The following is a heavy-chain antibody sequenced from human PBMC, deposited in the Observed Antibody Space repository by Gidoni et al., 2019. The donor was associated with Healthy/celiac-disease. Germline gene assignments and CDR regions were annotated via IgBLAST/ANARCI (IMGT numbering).Heavy chain of an antibody. J-gene: IGHJ3*02. CDR3: ARDRSYYPHDAFDI. CDR2: IIPIFGTA. V-gene: IGHV1-69*06. D-gene: IGHD1-26*01. CDR1: GDPFTSYA. Sequence: QVQLVQSGAEVKKPGSSGQVSCKASGDPFTSYAISWVRQAPGQGLEWMGGIIPIFGTANYAQKFQGRVTITADKSTSTAYMELSSLRSEDTAVYYCARDRSYYPHDAFDIWGQGTMVTVSS.